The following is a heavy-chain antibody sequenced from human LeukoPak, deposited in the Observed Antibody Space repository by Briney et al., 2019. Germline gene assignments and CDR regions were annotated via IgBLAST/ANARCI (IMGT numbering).Heavy chain of an antibody. V-gene: IGHV4-59*12. CDR2: IYYSGST. Sequence: SETLSLTCTVSGGSISSYYWSWIRQPPGKGPEWIGYIYYSGSTNYNPSLKSRVTISVDTSKNQFSLKLSFVTAADTAVYYCARVRWELMVGATTPYYFDYWGQGTLVTVSS. CDR1: GGSISSYY. CDR3: ARVRWELMVGATTPYYFDY. J-gene: IGHJ4*02. D-gene: IGHD1-26*01.